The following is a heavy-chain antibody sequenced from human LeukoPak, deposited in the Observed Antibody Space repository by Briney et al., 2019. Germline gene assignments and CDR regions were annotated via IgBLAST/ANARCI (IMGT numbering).Heavy chain of an antibody. CDR3: ARGQYSSGWYGAYYYYYYMDV. V-gene: IGHV1-46*01. J-gene: IGHJ6*03. Sequence: ASMKVSCKTSGYTFTTYFIHWVRQAPGQGLEWMGVINSSGGSTYYTQKFQGRVTMTRNTSISTAYMELSSLRSEDTAVYYCARGQYSSGWYGAYYYYYYMDVWGKGTTVTISS. CDR1: GYTFTTYF. CDR2: INSSGGST. D-gene: IGHD6-19*01.